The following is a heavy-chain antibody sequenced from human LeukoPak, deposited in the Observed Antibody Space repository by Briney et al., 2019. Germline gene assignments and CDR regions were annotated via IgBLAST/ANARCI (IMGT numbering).Heavy chain of an antibody. D-gene: IGHD2-15*01. CDR2: IYPGDSDT. CDR3: ARHRKWSPAVTHDAFDI. V-gene: IGHV5-51*01. J-gene: IGHJ3*02. Sequence: GESLKISCKGSGYSFTSYWIGWVRQMPGKGLEWMGIIYPGDSDTRYSPSFQGQVTISADKSISTAYLQWSSLKASDTAMYYCARHRKWSPAVTHDAFDIWGQGTMVTVSS. CDR1: GYSFTSYW.